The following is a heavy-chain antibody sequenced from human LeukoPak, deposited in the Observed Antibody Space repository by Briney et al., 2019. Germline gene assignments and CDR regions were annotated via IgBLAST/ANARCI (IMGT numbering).Heavy chain of an antibody. Sequence: ASVKVSCKASGYTFTSYGISWVRQAPGQGLEWMGWISAYNGNTNYAQKLQCRVTMTTDTSTSTAYMELRSLRSDDTAVYYCARLRITIFGVALIFDYWGQGTLVTVSS. CDR3: ARLRITIFGVALIFDY. D-gene: IGHD3-3*01. J-gene: IGHJ4*02. V-gene: IGHV1-18*01. CDR2: ISAYNGNT. CDR1: GYTFTSYG.